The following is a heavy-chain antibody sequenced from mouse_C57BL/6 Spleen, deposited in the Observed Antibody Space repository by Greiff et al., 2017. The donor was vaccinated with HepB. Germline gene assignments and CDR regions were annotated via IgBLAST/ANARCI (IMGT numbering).Heavy chain of an antibody. CDR3: ASITTVVRYYYAMDY. CDR1: GYSITSGYY. Sequence: DVKLQESGPGLVKPSQSLSLTCSVTGYSITSGYYWNWIRQFPGNKLEWMGYISYDGSNNYNPSLKNRISITRDTSKNQFFLKLNSVTTEDTATYYCASITTVVRYYYAMDYWGQGTSVTVSS. J-gene: IGHJ4*01. CDR2: ISYDGSN. V-gene: IGHV3-6*01. D-gene: IGHD1-1*01.